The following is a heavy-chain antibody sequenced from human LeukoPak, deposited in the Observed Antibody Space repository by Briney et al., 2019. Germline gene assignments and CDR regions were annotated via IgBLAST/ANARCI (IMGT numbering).Heavy chain of an antibody. J-gene: IGHJ5*02. Sequence: GGSLRLSCAASGFTFSSYAMHWVRQAPGKGLEWVAVISYDGSNKYYADSVKGRFTISRDNSKNTLCLQMNSLRAEDTAVYYCARDRDIAVVVDGHGPWFDPWGQGTLVTVSS. CDR3: ARDRDIAVVVDGHGPWFDP. CDR2: ISYDGSNK. CDR1: GFTFSSYA. V-gene: IGHV3-30*04. D-gene: IGHD2-15*01.